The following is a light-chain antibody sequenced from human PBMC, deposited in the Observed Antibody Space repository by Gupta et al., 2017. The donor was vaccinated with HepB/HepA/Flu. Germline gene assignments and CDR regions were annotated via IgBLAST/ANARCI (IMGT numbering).Light chain of an antibody. Sequence: QSVLTQPPSASGTPGPRVTISCSGGTSNIGRHSVDWYQQFPASAPQRLIYSEYQRPSGVLDRFSSWKSGTTASPPISGLRSGEEAHDYCVGSDTTLSGSVFGGGTKLTVL. CDR1: TSNIGRHS. V-gene: IGLV1-47*02. CDR3: VGSDTTLSGSV. CDR2: SEY. J-gene: IGLJ2*01.